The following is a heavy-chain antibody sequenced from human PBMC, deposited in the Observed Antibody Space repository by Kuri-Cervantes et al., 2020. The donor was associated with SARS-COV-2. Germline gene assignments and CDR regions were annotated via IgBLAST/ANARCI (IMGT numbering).Heavy chain of an antibody. J-gene: IGHJ6*04. D-gene: IGHD3-3*01. CDR2: INSDGSVT. CDR3: AREYHDFWSGKVALDV. CDR1: GFTFSRSW. Sequence: GGSLRLSCAASGFTFSRSWMLWVRQAPGKGLVWVSRINSDGSVTSYPDSVEGRFTISRDNAKNTLSLQMNSLSAEDTAVYYCAREYHDFWSGKVALDVWGKGTTVTVSS. V-gene: IGHV3-74*01.